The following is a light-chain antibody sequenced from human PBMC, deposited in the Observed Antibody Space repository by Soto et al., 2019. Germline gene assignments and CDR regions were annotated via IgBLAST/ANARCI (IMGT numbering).Light chain of an antibody. CDR3: QSYDSSHVV. CDR2: GNS. V-gene: IGLV1-40*01. J-gene: IGLJ2*01. CDR1: SSNIGAGYD. Sequence: QSALTQPPSVSGAPGQRVTISCTGSSSNIGAGYDVHWYQQLPGTAPKLLIYGNSNRPSGVPDRFSGSKSGTSASLAITGVQAEDEADYYCQSYDSSHVVFGGGTQLTVL.